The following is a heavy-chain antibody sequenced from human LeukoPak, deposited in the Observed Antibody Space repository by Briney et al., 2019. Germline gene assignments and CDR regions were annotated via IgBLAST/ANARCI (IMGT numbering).Heavy chain of an antibody. V-gene: IGHV4-61*01. D-gene: IGHD3-9*01. CDR2: IYYSGST. CDR3: ARGGFDWFTPQGY. CDR1: GYSISSGYY. Sequence: SETLSLTCTVSGYSISSGYYWGWIRPPPGKGLEWIGYIYYSGSTNYNPSLKSRVTISVDTSKNQFSLKLSSVTAADTAVYYCARGGFDWFTPQGYWGQGTLVTVSS. J-gene: IGHJ4*02.